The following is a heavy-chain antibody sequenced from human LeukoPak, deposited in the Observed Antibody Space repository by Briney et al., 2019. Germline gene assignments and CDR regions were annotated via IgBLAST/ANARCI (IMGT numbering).Heavy chain of an antibody. Sequence: ASVKVSCKASGYTFTGYYMHWVRQAPGQGLEWMGWINPNSGGTNYAQKFQGRVTMTRDTSISTAYMELSRLRSDDTAVYYCAREDFTMVRGVTSNWFDPWGQGTLVTVSS. CDR1: GYTFTGYY. J-gene: IGHJ5*02. CDR2: INPNSGGT. V-gene: IGHV1-2*02. CDR3: AREDFTMVRGVTSNWFDP. D-gene: IGHD3-10*01.